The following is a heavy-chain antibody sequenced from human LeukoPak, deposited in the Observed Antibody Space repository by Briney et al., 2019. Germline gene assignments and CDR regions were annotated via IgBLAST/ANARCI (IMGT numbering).Heavy chain of an antibody. Sequence: ASVKVSCKASGYTFTGYYMHWVRQAPGQGLEWMGWINPNSGGTNYAQKFQGRVTMTRDTSTSTAYMELRSLRSDDTAVYYCARDPKNYYDSRFDYYHMDVWGKGTTVTISS. V-gene: IGHV1-2*02. CDR1: GYTFTGYY. D-gene: IGHD3-22*01. CDR2: INPNSGGT. J-gene: IGHJ6*03. CDR3: ARDPKNYYDSRFDYYHMDV.